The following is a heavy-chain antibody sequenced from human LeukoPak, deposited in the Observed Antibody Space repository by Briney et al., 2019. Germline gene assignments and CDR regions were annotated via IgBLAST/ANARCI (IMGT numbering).Heavy chain of an antibody. V-gene: IGHV4-59*01. D-gene: IGHD4-17*01. Sequence: PSETLSLTCTVSGGSISSYYWSWIRQPPGKGLEWIGYIYYSGSTNYNPSLKSRVTISVDTSKNQFSLKLSSVTAADTAVHYCARAWTVTNDFDYWGQGTLVTVSS. CDR1: GGSISSYY. CDR3: ARAWTVTNDFDY. CDR2: IYYSGST. J-gene: IGHJ4*02.